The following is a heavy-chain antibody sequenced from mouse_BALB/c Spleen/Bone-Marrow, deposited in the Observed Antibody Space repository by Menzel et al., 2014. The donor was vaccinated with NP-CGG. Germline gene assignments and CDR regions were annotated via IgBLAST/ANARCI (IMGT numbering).Heavy chain of an antibody. D-gene: IGHD3-3*01. V-gene: IGHV1-15*01. Sequence: QVQLQQSGAELVRPGASVKLSRKALGYTFTDYEIHWVKQTPEHGLEWIGAIHPGSGGTAYNQKFKGKATLTVDKSSNTDRMELSSLTSEDSAVYYCTRGWDAMDYWGQGTSVTVSS. CDR3: TRGWDAMDY. CDR1: GYTFTDYE. CDR2: IHPGSGGT. J-gene: IGHJ4*01.